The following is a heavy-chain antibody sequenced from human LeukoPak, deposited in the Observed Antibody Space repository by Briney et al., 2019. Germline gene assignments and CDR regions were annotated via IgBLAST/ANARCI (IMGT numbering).Heavy chain of an antibody. D-gene: IGHD4-23*01. J-gene: IGHJ4*02. CDR3: AKGGLRGNSVDY. CDR2: ISTTGDT. V-gene: IGHV3-13*04. CDR1: GFTFSRYD. Sequence: GGSLRLSCAASGFTFSRYDMHWVRQATGKGLEWVSGISTTGDTYYPDSVKGRFTISRENAKNSFYLQMNSLRAGDTAGYYCAKGGLRGNSVDYWGQGTLVTVSS.